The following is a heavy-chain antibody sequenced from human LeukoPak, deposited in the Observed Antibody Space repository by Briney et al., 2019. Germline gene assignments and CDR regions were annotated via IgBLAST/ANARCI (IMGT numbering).Heavy chain of an antibody. CDR1: GYRFTIYW. V-gene: IGHV5-51*01. Sequence: GESLKFSGQASGYRFTIYWIGGVRRMPGKGWDWLGIIYPVDSDTRYSPSFQGQVTISADKSISTAYLQWSSLKASDTAMYYCARLSEYYDSSGYFDYWGQGTLVTVSS. CDR3: ARLSEYYDSSGYFDY. CDR2: IYPVDSDT. J-gene: IGHJ4*02. D-gene: IGHD3-22*01.